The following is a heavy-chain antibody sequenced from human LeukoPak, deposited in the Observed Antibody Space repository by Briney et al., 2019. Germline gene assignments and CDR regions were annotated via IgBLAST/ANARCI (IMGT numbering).Heavy chain of an antibody. CDR3: ARVTGYMIEDYFDY. CDR1: GVASSGNY. D-gene: IGHD3-22*01. Sequence: SETLSLTCGVYGVASSGNYWSWIRQSPGRGLEWIGEINHSGSTNYNPSLKSRVIISIDTSKNQFSLKLRSVTAADTAVYYCARVTGYMIEDYFDYWGQGTLVTVSS. V-gene: IGHV4-34*01. CDR2: INHSGST. J-gene: IGHJ4*02.